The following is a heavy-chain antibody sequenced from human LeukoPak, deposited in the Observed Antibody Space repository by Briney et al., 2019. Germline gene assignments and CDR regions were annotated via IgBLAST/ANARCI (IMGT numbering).Heavy chain of an antibody. V-gene: IGHV3-64*01. D-gene: IGHD2-2*03. CDR2: ISRSGGNT. CDR1: GFTISRSS. CDR3: ARVGDRSGNGYSH. Sequence: GRSLRLSCAASGFTISRSSMHWVRQAPGKGLEFVSAISRSGGNTYYANSVKGRFTISRDTSKNTLYLQVGSLRVEDMAVYYCARVGDRSGNGYSHWGQGTLVTVSS. J-gene: IGHJ4*02.